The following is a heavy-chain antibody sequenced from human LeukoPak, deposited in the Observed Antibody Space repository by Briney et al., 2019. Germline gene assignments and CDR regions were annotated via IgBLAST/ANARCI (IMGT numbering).Heavy chain of an antibody. CDR1: GFTFSSYS. V-gene: IGHV3-21*01. D-gene: IGHD6-13*01. J-gene: IGHJ4*02. CDR2: ISSSSRYI. CDR3: ARDKAAAGTSGFDY. Sequence: PGGSLRLSCAASGFTFSSYSMNWVRQAPGKGLEWVSSISSSSRYIYYADSVKGRFTISRDNAKNSLYLQMNSLRAEDTAVYYCARDKAAAGTSGFDYWGQGTLVTVSS.